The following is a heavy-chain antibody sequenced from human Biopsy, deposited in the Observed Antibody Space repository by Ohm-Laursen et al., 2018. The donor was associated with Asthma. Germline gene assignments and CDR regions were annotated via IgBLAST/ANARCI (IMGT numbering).Heavy chain of an antibody. CDR2: INPNSGGT. Sequence: ASVKVSCNASGYTFIGCHIHWMRQAPGQGLEWMGRINPNSGGTNYAQKFQGRVTMTRDTSISTAYMEVSRLRSDDTAVYYCARGQKSAGDRWFDPWGQGTLVTVPS. CDR1: GYTFIGCH. J-gene: IGHJ5*02. V-gene: IGHV1-2*06. CDR3: ARGQKSAGDRWFDP. D-gene: IGHD6-13*01.